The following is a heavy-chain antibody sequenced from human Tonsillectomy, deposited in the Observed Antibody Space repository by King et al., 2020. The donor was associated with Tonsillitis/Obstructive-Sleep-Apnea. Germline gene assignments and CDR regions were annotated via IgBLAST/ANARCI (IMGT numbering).Heavy chain of an antibody. V-gene: IGHV3-23*04. CDR2: ISGSATST. Sequence: VQLVESGGDLVQPGGSLRLSCAASGFTFTNYAMSWVRQAPGKGLEWVSAISGSATSTYYADSVKRRFTISRDNSKNTLHLQMNSLRAEDTAVYYCTKDQVYSSSPYYYSYMDVWGKGTTVTVSS. J-gene: IGHJ6*03. D-gene: IGHD6-6*01. CDR3: TKDQVYSSSPYYYSYMDV. CDR1: GFTFTNYA.